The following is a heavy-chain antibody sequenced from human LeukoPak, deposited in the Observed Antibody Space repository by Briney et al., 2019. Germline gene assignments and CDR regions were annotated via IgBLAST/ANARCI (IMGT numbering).Heavy chain of an antibody. J-gene: IGHJ4*02. D-gene: IGHD2-15*01. CDR1: GGSISSGGYY. CDR3: ARVDGGSCDY. Sequence: SETLSLTCTVSGGSISSGGYYWSWIHQHPGKGLEWIGYIYYSGSTYYNPSVKSRVTISVDTSKNQFSLKLSSVTAADTAVYYCARVDGGSCDYWGQGTLVTVSS. CDR2: IYYSGST. V-gene: IGHV4-31*03.